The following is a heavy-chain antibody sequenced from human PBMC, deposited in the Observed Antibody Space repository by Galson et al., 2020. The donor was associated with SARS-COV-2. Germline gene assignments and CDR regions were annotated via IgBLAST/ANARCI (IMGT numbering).Heavy chain of an antibody. CDR3: TSERTGRRWFDP. CDR2: VYTTGTT. Sequence: SETLSLTCTVSGDSINSGVYYWSWIRQPAGKGLEWIGRVYTTGTTNYNPSLKSRVTISLDTSKYQFSLRLSSVTAADTAMYYCTSERTGRRWFDPWGQGALVTVSS. J-gene: IGHJ5*02. CDR1: GDSINSGVYY. V-gene: IGHV4-61*02. D-gene: IGHD7-27*01.